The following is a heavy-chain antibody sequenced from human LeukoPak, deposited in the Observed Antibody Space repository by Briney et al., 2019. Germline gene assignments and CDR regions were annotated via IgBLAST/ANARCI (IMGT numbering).Heavy chain of an antibody. V-gene: IGHV4-59*01. CDR3: AREIGYSYHI. CDR2: IYYTGST. D-gene: IGHD5-18*01. Sequence: SETLSLTCTVSGGSITNYYWTWIRQPPGKGLEWIGYIYYTGSTNYNPSLKSRVTMSVDTSKNQFSLKLSSVTAADTAVHYCAREIGYSYHIWCQGTLVTVSS. CDR1: GGSITNYY. J-gene: IGHJ4*02.